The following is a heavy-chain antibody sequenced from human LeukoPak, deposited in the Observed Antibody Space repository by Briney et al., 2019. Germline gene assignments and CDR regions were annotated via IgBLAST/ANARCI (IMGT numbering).Heavy chain of an antibody. Sequence: SETLSLTCAVHGGSFSGYYWSWIRQPPGKGLEWIGEINHSGSTNYNPSLKSRVTISVDTSKNQFSLKLSSVTAADTAVYYCARGYYYDSSGDPYYYYYYMDVWGKGTTVTVSS. CDR2: INHSGST. CDR3: ARGYYYDSSGDPYYYYYYMDV. CDR1: GGSFSGYY. D-gene: IGHD3-22*01. V-gene: IGHV4-34*01. J-gene: IGHJ6*03.